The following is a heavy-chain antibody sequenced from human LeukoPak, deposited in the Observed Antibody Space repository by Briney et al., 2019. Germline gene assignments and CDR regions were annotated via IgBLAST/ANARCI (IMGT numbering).Heavy chain of an antibody. CDR3: AREGRIASGWHDFDY. CDR2: INWNAGST. D-gene: IGHD6-19*01. V-gene: IGHV3-20*03. CDR1: GXTFXXXG. J-gene: IGHJ4*02. Sequence: GXTFXXXGMSWVRQVPGKGLEWVAGINWNAGSTVYADSVKGRFTISRDNAKNSLYLQMNSLRAEDTAIYYCAREGRIASGWHDFDYWGQGTLVTVSS.